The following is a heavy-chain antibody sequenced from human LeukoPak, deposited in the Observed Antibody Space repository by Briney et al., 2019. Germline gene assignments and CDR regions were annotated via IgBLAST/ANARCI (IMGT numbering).Heavy chain of an antibody. CDR1: GGSFSGYY. D-gene: IGHD2-15*01. CDR3: ARFPGSAEYRHYYYMDV. Sequence: SETLSLTCAVYGGSFSGYYWNWIRQTPGKGLEWIGEINHDGDTNYNPSLKSRVTVSVDTSKNQFSLKLTSVTAADTAVYYCARFPGSAEYRHYYYMDVWGKGTTVTVSS. CDR2: INHDGDT. J-gene: IGHJ6*03. V-gene: IGHV4-34*01.